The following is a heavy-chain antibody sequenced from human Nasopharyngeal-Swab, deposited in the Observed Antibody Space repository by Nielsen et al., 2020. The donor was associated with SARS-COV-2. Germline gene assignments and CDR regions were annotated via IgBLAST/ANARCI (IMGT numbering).Heavy chain of an antibody. D-gene: IGHD1-26*01. Sequence: GESLKISRAASGFTVGSNYMSWVRQAPGKGLEWVSVIYSGGSTYYADSVKGRFTISRDNSKNTLYLQMNSLRAEDTAVYYCARDHRGSYYSDYYYGMDVWGQGTTVTVSS. CDR1: GFTVGSNY. CDR2: IYSGGST. CDR3: ARDHRGSYYSDYYYGMDV. J-gene: IGHJ6*02. V-gene: IGHV3-53*01.